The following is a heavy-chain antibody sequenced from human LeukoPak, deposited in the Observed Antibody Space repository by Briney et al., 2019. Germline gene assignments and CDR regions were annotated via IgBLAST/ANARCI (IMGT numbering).Heavy chain of an antibody. Sequence: SETLSLTCTVSGGSISSGDYSWSWIRQPPGKGLEWIGYIYYSGSTNYNPSLKSRVTISVDTSKKQFSLKLSSVTAADTAVYYCARARSYDMLTGRTVNAFDIWGQGTMVTVSS. D-gene: IGHD3-9*01. CDR2: IYYSGST. CDR1: GGSISSGDYS. CDR3: ARARSYDMLTGRTVNAFDI. V-gene: IGHV4-61*08. J-gene: IGHJ3*02.